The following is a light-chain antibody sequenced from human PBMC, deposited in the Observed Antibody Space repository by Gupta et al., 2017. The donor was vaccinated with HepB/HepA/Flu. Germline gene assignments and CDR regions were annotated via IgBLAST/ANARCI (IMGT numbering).Light chain of an antibody. Sequence: AIRMTQSPSSFSASTGDRVTITCRASQGISSYLAWYQQKPGKAPKLLIYAASTLQSGVPSRFSGSGSGTDFTLTISCLQSEDFATYYCQQYESYPRTFGQGTKVEIK. J-gene: IGKJ1*01. V-gene: IGKV1-8*01. CDR2: AAS. CDR1: QGISSY. CDR3: QQYESYPRT.